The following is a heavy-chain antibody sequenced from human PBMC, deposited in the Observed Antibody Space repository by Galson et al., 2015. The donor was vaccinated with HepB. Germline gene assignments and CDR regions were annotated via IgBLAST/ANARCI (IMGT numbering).Heavy chain of an antibody. CDR3: ARVGKGVLRAFVVETTEEFFDS. D-gene: IGHD2-21*02. CDR2: IIPLFGTT. CDR1: GGTFSSYA. J-gene: IGHJ4*03. V-gene: IGHV1-69*13. Sequence: SVKVSCKASGGTFSSYAISWVRQAPGQGLEWMGGIIPLFGTTHYAQRFQGGVTITADESTRTVYMELNSLRSDDTAVYYCARVGKGVLRAFVVETTEEFFDSWGQGTLITVS.